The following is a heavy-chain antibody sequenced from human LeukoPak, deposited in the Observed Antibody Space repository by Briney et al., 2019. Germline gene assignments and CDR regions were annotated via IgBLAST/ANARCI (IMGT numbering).Heavy chain of an antibody. Sequence: GGSLRLSCAASGFTFSSYGMSWVRQAPGKGLEWVSAISGSGGSTYYADSVKGRFTISRDNSKNTLYLQMNSLRAEDTAVYYCAKLARSGYCSSTSCLFDAFDIWGQGTMVTVSS. J-gene: IGHJ3*02. CDR2: ISGSGGST. CDR1: GFTFSSYG. CDR3: AKLARSGYCSSTSCLFDAFDI. D-gene: IGHD2-2*03. V-gene: IGHV3-23*01.